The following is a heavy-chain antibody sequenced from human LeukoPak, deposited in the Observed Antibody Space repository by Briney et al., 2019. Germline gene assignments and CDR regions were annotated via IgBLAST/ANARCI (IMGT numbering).Heavy chain of an antibody. Sequence: SETLSLTCTVSGGSISSGDYYWSWIRQPPGKGLEWIGYIYYSGSIYYNPSLKSRVTISVDTSKNQFSLKLSSVTAADTAVYYCARAYVFGVVPVDYWGQGTLVTVSS. CDR2: IYYSGSI. D-gene: IGHD3-3*01. J-gene: IGHJ4*02. V-gene: IGHV4-30-4*08. CDR1: GGSISSGDYY. CDR3: ARAYVFGVVPVDY.